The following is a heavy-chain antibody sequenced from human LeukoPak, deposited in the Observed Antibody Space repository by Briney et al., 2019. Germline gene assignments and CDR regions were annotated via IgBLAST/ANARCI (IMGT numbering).Heavy chain of an antibody. CDR3: ARDLSRYCSSTSCYSGWFDP. V-gene: IGHV1-46*03. CDR1: GYTFTSYY. CDR2: INPSGGST. J-gene: IGHJ5*02. Sequence: ASVKVSCKASGYTFTSYYMHWVRQAPGQGLEWMGIINPSGGSTSYAQMFQGRVTMTRDTSTSTVYMELSSLRSEDTAVYYCARDLSRYCSSTSCYSGWFDPWGQGTLVTVSS. D-gene: IGHD2-2*01.